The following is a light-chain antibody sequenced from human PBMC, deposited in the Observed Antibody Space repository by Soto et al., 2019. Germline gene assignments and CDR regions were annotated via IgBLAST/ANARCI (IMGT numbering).Light chain of an antibody. V-gene: IGKV1-39*01. J-gene: IGKJ1*01. CDR1: QTIINY. CDR2: AAS. Sequence: DIQMAQSPSSLSASVGDRVTITCRASQTIINYLNWYQQKPGKAPKLLIYAASTLQSGVPSRFSGSGSGTDLTLSIGSLQPEDFATYYCQQSYSTPRTFGQGTKVDIK. CDR3: QQSYSTPRT.